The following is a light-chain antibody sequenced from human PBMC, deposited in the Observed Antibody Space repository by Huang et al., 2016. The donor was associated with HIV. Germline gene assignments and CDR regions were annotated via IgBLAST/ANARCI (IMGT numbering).Light chain of an antibody. CDR3: QHYNNWPPIFT. CDR2: GAS. CDR1: QSVSSN. J-gene: IGKJ3*01. V-gene: IGKV3-15*01. Sequence: EIVMTQSPATLSVSPGERATLSCRASQSVSSNLAWYQQKPGQAPRLLIYGASTRATGIPARFSGSGSGKEFTLTISSLQSEDFALYYCQHYNNWPPIFTFGPGTKVDIK.